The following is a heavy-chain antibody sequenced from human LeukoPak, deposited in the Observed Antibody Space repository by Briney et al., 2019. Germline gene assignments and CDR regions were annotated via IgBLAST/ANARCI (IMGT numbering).Heavy chain of an antibody. D-gene: IGHD1-20*01. V-gene: IGHV4-34*01. CDR2: INHSGST. Sequence: NXSETLSLTCAVYGGSFSGYYWSWIRQPPGKGLEWIGEINHSGSTNYNPSLKSRVTISVDTSKNQFSLKLSSVTAADTAVYYCAAGITGRTIDYWGQGTLVTVSS. CDR3: AAGITGRTIDY. J-gene: IGHJ4*02. CDR1: GGSFSGYY.